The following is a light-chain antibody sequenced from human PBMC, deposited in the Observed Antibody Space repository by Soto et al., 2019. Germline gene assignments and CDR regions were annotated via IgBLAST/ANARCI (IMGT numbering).Light chain of an antibody. V-gene: IGLV3-21*04. Sequence: SYELTQTPSVSVAPGKTARMTCGGNNIGSKSVNWYQQKPGQAPVLIIYYHSDRPSGIPERFSGSNSGNTATLTISRVEAADEADYYCQVWDGSSDQVVFGGGTKLTVL. CDR1: NIGSKS. J-gene: IGLJ2*01. CDR3: QVWDGSSDQVV. CDR2: YHS.